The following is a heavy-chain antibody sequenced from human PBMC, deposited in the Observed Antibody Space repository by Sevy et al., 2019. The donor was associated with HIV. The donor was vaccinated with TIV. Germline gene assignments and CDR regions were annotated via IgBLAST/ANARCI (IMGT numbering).Heavy chain of an antibody. V-gene: IGHV3-7*01. CDR1: GFTFSKYW. J-gene: IGHJ4*02. CDR3: ARDDGNYYFHY. Sequence: GGSLRLSCATSGFTFSKYWMGWVRQAPGKGLEWVANIKQDAGQKYYVDSVKGRFTISRDNAKNSLYLQMNSLRAEDTAVYFCARDDGNYYFHYWGQGTLVTFSS. D-gene: IGHD1-7*01. CDR2: IKQDAGQK.